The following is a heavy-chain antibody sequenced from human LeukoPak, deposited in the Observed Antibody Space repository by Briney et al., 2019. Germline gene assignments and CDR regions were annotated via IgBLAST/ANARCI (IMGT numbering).Heavy chain of an antibody. CDR3: VRGTGY. Sequence: GGSLRLFCSVSGFTFSTYVMHWVRQAPGKGLEYVSAISSNGDNTYYADSVKGRFTISRDNSKNALYLQMSSLRADDTAVYYCVRGTGYWGQGTLVTVSS. CDR2: ISSNGDNT. J-gene: IGHJ4*02. CDR1: GFTFSTYV. V-gene: IGHV3-64D*06.